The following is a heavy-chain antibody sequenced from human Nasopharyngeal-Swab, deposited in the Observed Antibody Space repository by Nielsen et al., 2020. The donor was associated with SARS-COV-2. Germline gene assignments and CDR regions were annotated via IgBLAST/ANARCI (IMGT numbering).Heavy chain of an antibody. CDR3: AKFPLSRYSSAVY. J-gene: IGHJ4*02. CDR1: GFTFSSYG. CDR2: ISYDGSNK. V-gene: IGHV3-30*18. D-gene: IGHD6-19*01. Sequence: GESLKISCAASGFTFSSYGMHWVRQAPGKGLEWVAVISYDGSNKYYADSVKGRFTTSRDNSKNTLYLQMNSLRAEDTAVYYCAKFPLSRYSSAVYWGQGTLVTVSS.